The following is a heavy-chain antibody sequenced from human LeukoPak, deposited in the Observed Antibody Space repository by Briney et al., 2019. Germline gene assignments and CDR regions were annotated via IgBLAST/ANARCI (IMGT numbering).Heavy chain of an antibody. D-gene: IGHD3-3*02. J-gene: IGHJ4*02. CDR1: AFTVSIYA. Sequence: GGCLRPSWAADAFTVSIYAIGCVRQEAGKGLDWVLGVGGSGSSTYYADCVRGRFTISGANSKSMLYLKMKSPRTEATAIYFCAKVALGPNGGDWGQGTLVTVSS. V-gene: IGHV3-23*01. CDR2: VGGSGSST. CDR3: AKVALGPNGGD.